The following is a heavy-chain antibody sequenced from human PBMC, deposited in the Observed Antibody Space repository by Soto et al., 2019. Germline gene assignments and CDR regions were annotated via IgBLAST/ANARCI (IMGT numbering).Heavy chain of an antibody. D-gene: IGHD4-17*01. Sequence: SETLSLTCTVSGGSISSYYWSWIRQPPGKGLEWIGYIYYSGSTNYNPSLKSRVTISVDTSKNQFSLKLSSVTAADTAVYYCARANGDYARVDYWGQGTLVTVSS. CDR1: GGSISSYY. V-gene: IGHV4-59*01. J-gene: IGHJ4*02. CDR3: ARANGDYARVDY. CDR2: IYYSGST.